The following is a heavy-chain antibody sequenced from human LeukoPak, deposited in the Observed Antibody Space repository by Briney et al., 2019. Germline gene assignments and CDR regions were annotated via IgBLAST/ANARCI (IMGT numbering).Heavy chain of an antibody. CDR2: IKQDGSEK. CDR1: GFTFSSYS. CDR3: GQVGYYYYMDV. J-gene: IGHJ6*03. Sequence: PGGSLRLSCAASGFTFSSYSMNWVRQAPGKGLEWVANIKQDGSEKYYVDSVKGRFTISRDNAKNSLYLQMNSLRAEDTAVYYCGQVGYYYYMDVWGKGTTVTVSS. V-gene: IGHV3-7*01.